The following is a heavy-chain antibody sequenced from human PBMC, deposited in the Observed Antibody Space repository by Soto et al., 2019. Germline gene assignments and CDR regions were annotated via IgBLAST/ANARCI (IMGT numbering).Heavy chain of an antibody. Sequence: VQLVESGGGLVKPGGSLRLSCAASGFTFSDYYMSWIRQAPGKGLEWVSYISSSGSSIYNASSMKGRFTTSRDYAKKTLYLQMNSMRAEDKAVYYCARARYSSSWDLFDPWGQGTQVTIS. CDR2: ISSSGSSI. V-gene: IGHV3-11*01. CDR1: GFTFSDYY. CDR3: ARARYSSSWDLFDP. J-gene: IGHJ5*02. D-gene: IGHD6-13*01.